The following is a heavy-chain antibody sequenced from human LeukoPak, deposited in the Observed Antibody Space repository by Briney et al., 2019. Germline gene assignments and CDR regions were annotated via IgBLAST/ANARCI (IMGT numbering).Heavy chain of an antibody. CDR3: AKGAGRGSSGWYWYFDL. J-gene: IGHJ2*01. D-gene: IGHD6-19*01. CDR1: GFTFSSYG. Sequence: GGSLRLSCAASGFTFSSYGMHWVRQAPGKGLEWVAVIWYDGSYKYYADSVKGRFTISRDNSKNTLYLQMNSLRAEDTAVYYCAKGAGRGSSGWYWYFDLWGRGTLVTVSS. CDR2: IWYDGSYK. V-gene: IGHV3-33*06.